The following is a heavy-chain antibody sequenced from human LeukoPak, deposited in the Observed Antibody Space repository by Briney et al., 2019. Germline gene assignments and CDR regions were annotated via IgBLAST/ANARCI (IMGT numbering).Heavy chain of an antibody. CDR1: GFTFSSYA. D-gene: IGHD6-19*01. Sequence: PGGSLRLSCAASGFTFSSYAMSWVRQAPGKGLDWVSTIGGSGDKTFYADYVKGRFTISRDNSKNMVHLQMNSLTGEDTALYYCVRRGDASSGWGDHDFWGQGALVTVSS. V-gene: IGHV3-23*01. CDR2: IGGSGDKT. CDR3: VRRGDASSGWGDHDF. J-gene: IGHJ4*02.